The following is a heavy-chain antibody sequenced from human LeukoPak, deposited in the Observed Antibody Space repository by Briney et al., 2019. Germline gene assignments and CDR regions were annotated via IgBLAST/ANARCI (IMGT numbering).Heavy chain of an antibody. V-gene: IGHV1-2*02. Sequence: GASVKVSCKASGYTFTGYYMHWVRQAPGQGLEWMGWINPNSGGTNYAQKFQGRVTMTRDTSISTAYMELSRLRSDDTAVYYCAREPRSRITIFGVVIWTFFDIWGQGTMVTVSS. D-gene: IGHD3-3*01. CDR3: AREPRSRITIFGVVIWTFFDI. J-gene: IGHJ3*02. CDR2: INPNSGGT. CDR1: GYTFTGYY.